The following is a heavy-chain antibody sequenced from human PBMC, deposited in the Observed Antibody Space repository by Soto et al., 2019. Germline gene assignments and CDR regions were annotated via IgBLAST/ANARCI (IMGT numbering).Heavy chain of an antibody. CDR3: ARQNIIFGVARGFDP. J-gene: IGHJ5*02. V-gene: IGHV5-51*01. D-gene: IGHD3-3*01. CDR1: GYSFATYW. Sequence: AGESLKISCKGSGYSFATYWIGWVRQMPGKGLEWMGIIYPADSDTKYSPSFQGQVTISADKSISTAYLQWSSLKASDSAIYYCARQNIIFGVARGFDPWGQGTVVTVSS. CDR2: IYPADSDT.